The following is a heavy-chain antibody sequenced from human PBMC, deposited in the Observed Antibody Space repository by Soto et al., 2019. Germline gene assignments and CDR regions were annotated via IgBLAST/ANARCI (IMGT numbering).Heavy chain of an antibody. Sequence: GESLKISCKTSGYSFISYWVAWVRHKPGKGLEWMGTFYPGDSTSTYSPSFQGQVTISVDKSISTAYLHLSSLKASDTAMYYCARIIGYCRNNDCSWTFDIWGQGTTVTVSS. D-gene: IGHD2-2*03. CDR3: ARIIGYCRNNDCSWTFDI. CDR1: GYSFISYW. CDR2: FYPGDSTS. V-gene: IGHV5-51*01. J-gene: IGHJ3*02.